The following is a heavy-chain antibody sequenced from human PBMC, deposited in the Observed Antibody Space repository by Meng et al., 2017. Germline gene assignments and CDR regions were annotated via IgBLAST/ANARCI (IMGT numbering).Heavy chain of an antibody. V-gene: IGHV4-34*01. CDR3: ARAPYYYDSSGYYPYYYYYYGMDV. CDR1: GGSFSGYY. CDR2: INHSGST. Sequence: SQTLSLTCAVYGGSFSGYYWSWIRQPPGKGLEWIGEINHSGSTNYNPSLKSRVTISVDTSKNQFSLKLSSVTAADTAVYYCARAPYYYDSSGYYPYYYYYYGMDVWGQGNTV. J-gene: IGHJ6*01. D-gene: IGHD3-22*01.